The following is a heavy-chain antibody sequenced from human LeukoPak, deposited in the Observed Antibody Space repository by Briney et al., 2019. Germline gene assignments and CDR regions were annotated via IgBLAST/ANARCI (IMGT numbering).Heavy chain of an antibody. CDR1: GYTFTGYY. V-gene: IGHV1-2*02. J-gene: IGHJ4*02. CDR2: INPNSGGT. Sequence: ASVKVSCEASGYTFTGYYMHWVRQAPGQGLEWMGWINPNSGGTNYAQKFQGRVTMTRDTSISTAYMELSRLRSDDTAVYYCARITMVRGVINNFDYWGQGTLVTVSS. D-gene: IGHD3-10*01. CDR3: ARITMVRGVINNFDY.